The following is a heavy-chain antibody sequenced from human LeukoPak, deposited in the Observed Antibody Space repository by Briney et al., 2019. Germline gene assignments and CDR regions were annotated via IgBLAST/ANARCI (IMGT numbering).Heavy chain of an antibody. CDR2: IKQDGGGK. J-gene: IGHJ4*02. V-gene: IGHV3-7*01. CDR1: GFTFRTFG. D-gene: IGHD2-2*01. CDR3: ARELNVVPAAIDY. Sequence: GGSLRLSCAASGFTFRTFGMNWVRQAPGKGLEWVANIKQDGGGKYYVDSVKGRFTISRDNAKNSLYLQMNSLRAEDTAVYYCARELNVVPAAIDYWGQGTLVTVSS.